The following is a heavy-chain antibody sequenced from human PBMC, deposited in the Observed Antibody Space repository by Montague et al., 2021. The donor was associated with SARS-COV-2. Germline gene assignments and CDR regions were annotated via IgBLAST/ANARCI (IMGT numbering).Heavy chain of an antibody. CDR2: FDPEDGET. CDR3: ATTRDVVTARGYMDV. CDR1: GYTLTELS. D-gene: IGHD5-18*01. J-gene: IGHJ6*03. V-gene: IGHV1-24*01. Sequence: SVTVSCKVSGYTLTELSMHWLRQAPGKGLEWMGGFDPEDGETIYAQKFQGRVTMTEDTSTDKAYMELSSLRSEDTAVYYCATTRDVVTARGYMDVWGKGATVTVSS.